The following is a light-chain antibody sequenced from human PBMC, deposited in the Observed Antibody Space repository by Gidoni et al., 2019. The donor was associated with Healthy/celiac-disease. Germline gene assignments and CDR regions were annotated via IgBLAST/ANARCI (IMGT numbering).Light chain of an antibody. CDR3: QSYDSSNWV. V-gene: IGLV6-57*04. Sequence: NFMLTQPHSVSKSPGKTVTLSCTRSSGSIASNYVQWYQQRPGSAPTTVIYEDNQRPSGVPDRFSGSIDSSSNSASLTISGLKTEDEADYYCQSYDSSNWVFGGGTKLTVL. J-gene: IGLJ3*02. CDR1: SGSIASNY. CDR2: EDN.